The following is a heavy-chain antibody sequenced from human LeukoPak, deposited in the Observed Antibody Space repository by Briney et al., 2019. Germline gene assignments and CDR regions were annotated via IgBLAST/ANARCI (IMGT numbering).Heavy chain of an antibody. V-gene: IGHV3-15*01. D-gene: IGHD3-22*01. CDR3: TTATKNYDTSGYYLFFDS. CDR2: IKAKTDGGTT. Sequence: GGSLRLSCAASGFTFSDYSMSWVRQAPGKGLEWVGRIKAKTDGGTTDYAAPVKGRFTISRDDSKNTLYLQMNSLKTEDTAVYYCTTATKNYDTSGYYLFFDSWGQGTLVTVSS. CDR1: GFTFSDYS. J-gene: IGHJ4*02.